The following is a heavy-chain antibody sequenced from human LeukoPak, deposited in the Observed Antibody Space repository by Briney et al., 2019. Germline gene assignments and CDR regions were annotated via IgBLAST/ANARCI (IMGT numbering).Heavy chain of an antibody. CDR3: ARDGARNNYYYYYYMDV. CDR1: GGTFSSYA. V-gene: IGHV1-69*05. D-gene: IGHD2/OR15-2a*01. Sequence: GSSVKVSCKASGGTFSSYAISWVRQAPGQGLEWMGGIIPIFGTANYAQKFQGRVTITTDESTSTAYMELSSLRFEDTAVYYCARDGARNNYYYYYYMDVWGKGTTVTVSS. J-gene: IGHJ6*03. CDR2: IIPIFGTA.